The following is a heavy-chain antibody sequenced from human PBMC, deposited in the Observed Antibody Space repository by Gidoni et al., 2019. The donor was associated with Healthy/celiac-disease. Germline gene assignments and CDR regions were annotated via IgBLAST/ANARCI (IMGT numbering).Heavy chain of an antibody. J-gene: IGHJ6*02. V-gene: IGHV3-30-3*01. CDR3: ARVGCSSTSCSMPYYYGMDV. CDR2: ISYDGSNK. D-gene: IGHD2-2*01. Sequence: QVQLVESGGGVVQPGRSLRLSCAASGFTFSRYASHWVRQAPGKGLGWVAVISYDGSNKYYADSVQGLFTISRDNSKNTLYLQMNSLRAEDTSVYYCARVGCSSTSCSMPYYYGMDVWGQGTTVTVSS. CDR1: GFTFSRYA.